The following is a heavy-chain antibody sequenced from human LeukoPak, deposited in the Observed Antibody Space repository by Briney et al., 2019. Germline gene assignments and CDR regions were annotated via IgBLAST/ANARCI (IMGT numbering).Heavy chain of an antibody. J-gene: IGHJ4*02. V-gene: IGHV4-34*09. CDR3: ARAPDVDTYYFDY. D-gene: IGHD3/OR15-3a*01. Sequence: SETLSLTCAVYGGSFSGYYWSWIRQPPGKGLEWIGEINHSGSTNYNPSLKSRVTISVDTSKNQFSLKLSSVTAADTAVYYCARAPDVDTYYFDYWGQGTLVTVSS. CDR2: INHSGST. CDR1: GGSFSGYY.